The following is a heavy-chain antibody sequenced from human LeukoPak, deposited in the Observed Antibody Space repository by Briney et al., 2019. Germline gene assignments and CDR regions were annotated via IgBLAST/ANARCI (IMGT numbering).Heavy chain of an antibody. J-gene: IGHJ3*01. D-gene: IGHD2-8*01. CDR1: GYTFMDHA. Sequence: ASVRVSCKASGYTFMDHALQWVRQAPGQGLEWMGWINTNTGNPTYAQDFTGRFVFSLDTSVSTAYLQISSLKAEDTAVYYCARDLMASRAFNVWGQGTMVTVSS. CDR2: INTNTGNP. V-gene: IGHV7-4-1*02. CDR3: ARDLMASRAFNV.